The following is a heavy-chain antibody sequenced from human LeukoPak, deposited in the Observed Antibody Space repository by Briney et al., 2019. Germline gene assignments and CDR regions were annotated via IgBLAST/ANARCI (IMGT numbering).Heavy chain of an antibody. Sequence: GGSLTLACAASGFTFSSYWMHWVRQAPGNVLVWVSCINSDGSSTSYADSVKGRFTISRDNAKNTLYLQMNSLRAEDTAVYYCARGYDFWSGYSWFDPWGQGTLVTVSS. CDR2: INSDGSST. CDR3: ARGYDFWSGYSWFDP. CDR1: GFTFSSYW. D-gene: IGHD3-3*01. J-gene: IGHJ5*02. V-gene: IGHV3-74*01.